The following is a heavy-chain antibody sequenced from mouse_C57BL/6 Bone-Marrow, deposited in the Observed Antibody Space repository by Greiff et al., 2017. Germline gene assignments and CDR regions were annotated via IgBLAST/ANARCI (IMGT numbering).Heavy chain of an antibody. CDR2: ISSGSSTI. V-gene: IGHV5-17*01. Sequence: EVKLMGSGGGLVQPGGSLKLSFAASGFTFSDSGMHWVRQAPEKGLEWVAYISSGSSTIYYADTVKGRFTISRDNAKNTLFLQMTSLRSEDTAMYYCARRKDYYAMDYWGQGTSVTVSS. CDR3: ARRKDYYAMDY. CDR1: GFTFSDSG. J-gene: IGHJ4*01.